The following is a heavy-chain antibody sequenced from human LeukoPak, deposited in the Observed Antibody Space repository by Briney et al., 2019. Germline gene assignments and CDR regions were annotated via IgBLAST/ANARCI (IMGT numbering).Heavy chain of an antibody. CDR3: ARAAGYYDILTGYLVPPYTYYFDY. D-gene: IGHD3-9*01. J-gene: IGHJ4*02. CDR1: GGSFSGYY. CDR2: INHSGST. V-gene: IGHV4-34*01. Sequence: KSSETLSLTCAVYGGSFSGYYWSWIRQPPGKGLEWIGEINHSGSTNYNPSLKSRVTISVDTSKNQFSLKLSSVTAADTAVYYCARAAGYYDILTGYLVPPYTYYFDYWGQGTLVTVSS.